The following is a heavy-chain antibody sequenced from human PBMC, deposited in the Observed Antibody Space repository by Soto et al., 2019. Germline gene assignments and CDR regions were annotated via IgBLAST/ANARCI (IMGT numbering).Heavy chain of an antibody. J-gene: IGHJ4*02. D-gene: IGHD2-15*01. Sequence: GGSLRLSCAASGFTFSSYWMHWARQAPGKGLVWVSRINSDGSSTSYADSVKGRFTISRDHAKNTLYLQMNSLRAEDTAVYYCARDSATAAPGFDYWGQGTLVTVSS. CDR1: GFTFSSYW. CDR2: INSDGSST. CDR3: ARDSATAAPGFDY. V-gene: IGHV3-74*01.